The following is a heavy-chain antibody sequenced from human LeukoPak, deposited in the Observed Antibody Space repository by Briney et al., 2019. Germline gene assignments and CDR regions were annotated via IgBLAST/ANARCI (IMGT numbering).Heavy chain of an antibody. D-gene: IGHD6-13*01. V-gene: IGHV4-4*02. J-gene: IGHJ4*02. CDR2: IYHSGST. Sequence: SETLSLTCAVSGGSISSSNWWSWVRQPPGKGLEWIGEIYHSGSTNYNPSLKSRVTMSVDTSKNQFSLKLSSVTAADTAVYYCARDSSSWYFDYWGQGTLVTVSS. CDR1: GGSISSSNW. CDR3: ARDSSSWYFDY.